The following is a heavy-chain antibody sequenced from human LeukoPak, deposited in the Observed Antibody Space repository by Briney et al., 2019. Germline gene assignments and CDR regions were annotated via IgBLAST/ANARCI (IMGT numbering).Heavy chain of an antibody. CDR3: ARGVDIVATIINFDY. J-gene: IGHJ4*02. CDR1: GFTFSSYA. Sequence: PGGSLRLSCAASGFTFSSYAMSWVRQAPGKGLEWVSAISGSGGSTYYADSVKGRFTISRDNSKNTLYLQMNSLRAEDTAVYYCARGVDIVATIINFDYWSQGALVTVSS. CDR2: ISGSGGST. D-gene: IGHD5-12*01. V-gene: IGHV3-23*01.